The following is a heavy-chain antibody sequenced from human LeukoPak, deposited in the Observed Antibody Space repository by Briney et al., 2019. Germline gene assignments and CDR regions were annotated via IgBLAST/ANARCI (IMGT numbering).Heavy chain of an antibody. CDR1: GGTFSSYA. V-gene: IGHV1-69*05. Sequence: ASVKVSCKASGGTFSSYAISWVRQAPGQGLEWMGGIIPIFGTANYAQKFQGRVTITTDESTSTAYMELSSLRSEDTAVYYCARTYYYDSSGSNTPGYWGQGTLVTVSS. J-gene: IGHJ4*02. CDR2: IIPIFGTA. D-gene: IGHD3-22*01. CDR3: ARTYYYDSSGSNTPGY.